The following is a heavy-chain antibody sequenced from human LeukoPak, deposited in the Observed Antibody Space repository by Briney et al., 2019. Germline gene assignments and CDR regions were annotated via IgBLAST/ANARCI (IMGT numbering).Heavy chain of an antibody. CDR1: GFSFRNYW. V-gene: IGHV3-7*01. Sequence: GGSLRLSCAASGFSFRNYWMGWVRQAPGKGLEWVANTKPDGSAEYYADSVGGRFTASRDNANNLLYLQMNRLRAEDTAVYYCARDGGLHTNFDYWGQGTLLTVSS. J-gene: IGHJ4*02. CDR2: TKPDGSAE. CDR3: ARDGGLHTNFDY. D-gene: IGHD2-15*01.